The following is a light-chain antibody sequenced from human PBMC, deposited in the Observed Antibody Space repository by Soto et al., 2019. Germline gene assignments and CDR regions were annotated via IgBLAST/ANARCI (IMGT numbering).Light chain of an antibody. Sequence: DIQMTQSPSSLSASVGDRVTITCQASHDITSYLNWYQHKPGKAPKLLIYDASILEAGVPSRFSVSVSGTHFTFTISSLQPEDVATYYCQKCDYLPIFGPGTTVDFK. CDR1: HDITSY. J-gene: IGKJ3*01. CDR3: QKCDYLPI. CDR2: DAS. V-gene: IGKV1-33*01.